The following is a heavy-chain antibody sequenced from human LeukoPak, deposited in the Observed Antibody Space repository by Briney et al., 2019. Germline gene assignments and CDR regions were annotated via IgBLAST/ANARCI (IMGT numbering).Heavy chain of an antibody. D-gene: IGHD6-13*01. CDR1: GFTFGTYA. CDR2: ISGSGGST. Sequence: PGRSLRLSCAASGFTFGTYAMTWVRQAPGKGLEWVSVISGSGGSTNYADSVKGRFIISRDNSRNTLFLQMNSLRAEDTAVYYCAKHHYSSSRDYFDYWGQGTLVTVSS. CDR3: AKHHYSSSRDYFDY. J-gene: IGHJ4*02. V-gene: IGHV3-23*01.